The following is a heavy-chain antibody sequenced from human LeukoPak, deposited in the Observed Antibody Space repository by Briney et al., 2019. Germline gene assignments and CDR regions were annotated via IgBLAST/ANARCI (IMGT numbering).Heavy chain of an antibody. D-gene: IGHD3-22*01. CDR2: INPNSGGT. CDR3: ARDGVYYDSSGYSNY. V-gene: IGHV1-2*02. J-gene: IGHJ4*02. CDR1: GYTFTGYY. Sequence: GASVKVSCKASGYTFTGYYMHWVRQAPGQRLEWMGWINPNSGGTNYAQKFQGRVTMTRDTSISTAYMELSRLRSDDAAVYYCARDGVYYDSSGYSNYWGQGTLVTVSS.